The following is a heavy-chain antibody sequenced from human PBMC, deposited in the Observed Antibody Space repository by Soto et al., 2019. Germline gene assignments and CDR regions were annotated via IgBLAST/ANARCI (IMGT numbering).Heavy chain of an antibody. Sequence: LSLTCTVSGGSISSGDYYWSWIRQPPGKGLEWIGYIYYSGSTYYNPSLKSRVTISVDTSKNQFSLKLSSVTAADTAVYYCAREQKLVRYFDYWGQGTLVTVSS. J-gene: IGHJ4*02. CDR3: AREQKLVRYFDY. D-gene: IGHD6-6*01. CDR1: GGSISSGDYY. V-gene: IGHV4-30-4*01. CDR2: IYYSGST.